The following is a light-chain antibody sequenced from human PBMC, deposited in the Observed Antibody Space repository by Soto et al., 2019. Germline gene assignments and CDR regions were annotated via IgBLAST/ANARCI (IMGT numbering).Light chain of an antibody. J-gene: IGLJ2*01. CDR3: CSYAGSSTLA. V-gene: IGLV2-23*02. CDR1: NSDIGSYNI. CDR2: GVT. Sequence: QSALTQPASVSGSPGQSITISCTGTNSDIGSYNIVSWYQHHPGKAPKLIIYGVTKQPSGVSNRFSGSKSGNTASLTISGLQAEDEADYYCCSYAGSSTLAFGGGTKLTVL.